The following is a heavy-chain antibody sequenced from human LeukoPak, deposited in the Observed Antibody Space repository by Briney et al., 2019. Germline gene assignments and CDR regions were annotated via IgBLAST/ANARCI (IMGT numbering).Heavy chain of an antibody. CDR1: GYTFTSYY. CDR3: ATMYSGSHYYYYGMDV. CDR2: INPSGGST. D-gene: IGHD1-26*01. V-gene: IGHV1-46*01. Sequence: GASVKASCKASGYTFTSYYMQWVRQAPGQGLEWMGIINPSGGSTSYAQKFQGRVTMTRDTSTSTVYMELSSLRSEDTAVYYCATMYSGSHYYYYGMDVWGQGTTVTVSS. J-gene: IGHJ6*02.